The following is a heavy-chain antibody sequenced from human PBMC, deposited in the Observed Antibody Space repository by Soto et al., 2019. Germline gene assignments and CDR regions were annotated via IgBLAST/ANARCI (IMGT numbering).Heavy chain of an antibody. CDR2: IDWDDDK. CDR3: ARIHLKQTGHYDFWSGSDPGDYYYYMDV. V-gene: IGHV2-70*11. CDR1: GFSLSTSGMC. J-gene: IGHJ6*03. Sequence: GSGPTLVNPTQTLTLTCTFSGFSLSTSGMCVSWIRQPPGKALEWLARIDWDDDKYYSTSLKTRLTISKDTSKNQVVLTMTNMDPVDTATYYCARIHLKQTGHYDFWSGSDPGDYYYYMDVWGKGTTVTVSS. D-gene: IGHD3-3*01.